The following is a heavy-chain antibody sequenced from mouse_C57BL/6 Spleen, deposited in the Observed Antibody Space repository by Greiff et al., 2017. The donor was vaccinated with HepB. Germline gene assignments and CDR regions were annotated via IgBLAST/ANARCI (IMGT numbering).Heavy chain of an antibody. CDR3: ARRGGDYDGSFAY. CDR1: GFTFSDYY. Sequence: EVQRVESGGGLVQPGGSLKLSCAASGFTFSDYYMYWVRQTPEKRLEWVAYISNGGGSTYYPDTVKGRFTISRDNAKNTLYLQMSRLKSEDTAMYYCARRGGDYDGSFAYWGQGTLVTVSA. V-gene: IGHV5-12*01. D-gene: IGHD2-4*01. CDR2: ISNGGGST. J-gene: IGHJ3*01.